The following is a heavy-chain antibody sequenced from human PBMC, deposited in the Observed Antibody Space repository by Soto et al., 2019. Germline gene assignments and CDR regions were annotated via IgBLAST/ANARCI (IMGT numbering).Heavy chain of an antibody. CDR1: GGSIRGYY. CDR3: ARRAVACHWFDP. Sequence: QVQLQESGPGLVKPSETLSLTCSVSGGSIRGYYWSWIRQPPGKGLEWIGYVYYSGGTKYNPSLKSRVTISVDTSKSQFSLRLSSVTAADTAIYFCARRAVACHWFDPWGQGTLVTVSS. V-gene: IGHV4-59*01. D-gene: IGHD6-19*01. J-gene: IGHJ5*02. CDR2: VYYSGGT.